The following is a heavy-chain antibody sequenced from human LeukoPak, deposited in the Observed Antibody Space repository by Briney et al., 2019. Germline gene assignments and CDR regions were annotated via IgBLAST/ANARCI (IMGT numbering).Heavy chain of an antibody. CDR2: ISSSSSYI. V-gene: IGHV3-21*01. D-gene: IGHD5-18*01. Sequence: KAGGSLRLSCAASGFTFSSYSMNWVRQAPGKGLEWVSSISSSSSYIYYADSVKGRFTISRDNAKNLLYLQMNSLRAEDTAVYYCARVVVTAMVGAFDYWGQGTLVTVSS. CDR1: GFTFSSYS. CDR3: ARVVVTAMVGAFDY. J-gene: IGHJ4*02.